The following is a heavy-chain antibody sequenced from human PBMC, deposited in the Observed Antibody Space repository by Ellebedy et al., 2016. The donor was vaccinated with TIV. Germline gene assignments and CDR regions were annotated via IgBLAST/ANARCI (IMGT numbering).Heavy chain of an antibody. CDR3: AKPISGSPYYYGMDV. Sequence: GGSLRLSXAASGFTFSSYGMHWVRQAPGKGLEWVAVISYDGTNKYYADSVKGRFTISRDNSKNTLYLQMNSLRADDTAVYYCAKPISGSPYYYGMDVWGQGTTVTVSS. J-gene: IGHJ6*02. CDR2: ISYDGTNK. D-gene: IGHD3-10*01. V-gene: IGHV3-30*18. CDR1: GFTFSSYG.